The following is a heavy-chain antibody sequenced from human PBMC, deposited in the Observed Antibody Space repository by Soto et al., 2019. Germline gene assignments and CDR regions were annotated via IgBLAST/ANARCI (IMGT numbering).Heavy chain of an antibody. CDR3: ARDAYDGSGSPYPAY. CDR2: IYYLGST. V-gene: IGHV4-59*01. Sequence: PSETLSLTCRVSGGSMSEYFWSWIRQSPGKGLEWIGYIYYLGSTDYNPSLKSRVTISVDTSKRQFSLRLTSVTAADTAVYYCARDAYDGSGSPYPAYWGPGTQVTVSS. CDR1: GGSMSEYF. D-gene: IGHD3-10*01. J-gene: IGHJ4*02.